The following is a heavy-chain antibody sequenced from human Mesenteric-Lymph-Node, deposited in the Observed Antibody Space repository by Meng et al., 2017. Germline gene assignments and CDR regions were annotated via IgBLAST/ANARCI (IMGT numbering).Heavy chain of an antibody. J-gene: IGHJ3*02. CDR2: ISWNSGSI. D-gene: IGHD4-17*01. CDR1: GFTFDDYA. Sequence: GGSLRLSCAASGFTFDDYAMHWVRQAPGKGLEWVSGISWNSGSIGYADSVKGRFTISRDNAKNSLYLQMNSLRAEDTALYYCAKDSLRWTTVTTTLSAFDIWDQGTMVT. V-gene: IGHV3-9*01. CDR3: AKDSLRWTTVTTTLSAFDI.